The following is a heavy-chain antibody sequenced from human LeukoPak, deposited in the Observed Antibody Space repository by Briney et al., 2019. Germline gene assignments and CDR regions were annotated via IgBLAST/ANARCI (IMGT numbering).Heavy chain of an antibody. Sequence: PGGSLRFSCAASGFTFSSYWMSWVRQAPGKGLEWVANIKQDGSEKYYVDSVKGRFTISRDNAKNSLYLQMNSLRAEDTAVYYCASYIVVVPAAIVSDAFDIWGQGTMVTVSS. CDR2: IKQDGSEK. V-gene: IGHV3-7*01. D-gene: IGHD2-2*01. J-gene: IGHJ3*02. CDR3: ASYIVVVPAAIVSDAFDI. CDR1: GFTFSSYW.